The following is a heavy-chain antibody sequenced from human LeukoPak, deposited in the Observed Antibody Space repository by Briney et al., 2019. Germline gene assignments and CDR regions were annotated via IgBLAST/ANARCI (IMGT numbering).Heavy chain of an antibody. Sequence: SETLSLTCAVSGYSISSGYYWGWIRQPPGKGPEWFGSIYHSVSTYYNPSLKSRVTMSVDTSKNQLSLKLSSVTAADTAVYYCARVATRGHCSSTSCYGNYGMDVWGKGTTVTVSS. CDR1: GYSISSGYY. V-gene: IGHV4-38-2*01. D-gene: IGHD2-2*01. CDR3: ARVATRGHCSSTSCYGNYGMDV. CDR2: IYHSVST. J-gene: IGHJ6*04.